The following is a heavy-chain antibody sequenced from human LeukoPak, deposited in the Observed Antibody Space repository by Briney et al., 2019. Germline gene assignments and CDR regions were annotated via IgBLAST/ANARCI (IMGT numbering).Heavy chain of an antibody. CDR3: ARTPIYYFDNSGYYN. V-gene: IGHV4-4*07. CDR2: IYRSGRT. D-gene: IGHD3-22*01. CDR1: GGTISSYY. J-gene: IGHJ4*02. Sequence: SETLSLTCSVSGGTISSYYWSWIRQPAGKGLEWIGRIYRSGRTNYNPSLKSRVTISVDTSKNQFSLRLSSVTAADTAVYYCARTPIYYFDNSGYYNWGQGTLVTVSS.